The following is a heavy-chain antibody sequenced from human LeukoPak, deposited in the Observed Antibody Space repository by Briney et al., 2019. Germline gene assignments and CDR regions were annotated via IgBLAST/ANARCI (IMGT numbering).Heavy chain of an antibody. D-gene: IGHD6-19*01. V-gene: IGHV3-30*02. CDR3: AKDPKQWLVTNYYYYYMDV. J-gene: IGHJ6*03. CDR2: IRYDGSNK. CDR1: GFTFDDYA. Sequence: GGSLRLSCAASGFTFDDYAMHWVRQAPGKGLEWVAFIRYDGSNKYYADSVKGRFTISRDNSKNTLFLQVNNLRAEDTAVYYCAKDPKQWLVTNYYYYYMDVWGKGTTVTISS.